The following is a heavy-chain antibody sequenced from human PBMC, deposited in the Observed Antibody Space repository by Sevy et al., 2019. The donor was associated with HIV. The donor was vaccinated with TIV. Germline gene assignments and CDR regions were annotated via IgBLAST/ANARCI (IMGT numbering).Heavy chain of an antibody. D-gene: IGHD2-15*01. CDR1: GGSGGSIRDYY. J-gene: IGHJ5*02. CDR2: INYSRST. CDR3: ARGGTSLFAP. Sequence: SETLSLTCSVSGGSGGSIRDYYWSWIRQPPGKGLEWIGYINYSRSTKFNPSLKSRVTISVDTSKNQFSLKLTSVTDADTAVYYCARGGTSLFAPWGQGTLVTVSS. V-gene: IGHV4-59*01.